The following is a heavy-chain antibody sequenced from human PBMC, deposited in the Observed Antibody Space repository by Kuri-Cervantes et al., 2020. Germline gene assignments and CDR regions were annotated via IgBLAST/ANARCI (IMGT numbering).Heavy chain of an antibody. CDR1: GYTFTNYG. V-gene: IGHV1-18*01. CDR2: ISAYNGNT. CDR3: ARDPVLDFWSGYYLAGGYYYMDV. Sequence: ASVKVSCKASGYTFTNYGITWVRQAPGQGLEWMGWISAYNGNTNYAQKLQGRVTMTTDTSTSTAYMELRSLRSDDTAVYYCARDPVLDFWSGYYLAGGYYYMDVWGKGTTVTVSS. D-gene: IGHD3-3*01. J-gene: IGHJ6*03.